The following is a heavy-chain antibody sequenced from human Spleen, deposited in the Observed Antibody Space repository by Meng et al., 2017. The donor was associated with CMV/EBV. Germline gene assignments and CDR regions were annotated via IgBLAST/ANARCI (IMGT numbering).Heavy chain of an antibody. V-gene: IGHV3-48*03. CDR1: GFTFSSYE. J-gene: IGHJ3*02. Sequence: GGSLRLSCAASGFTFSSYEMNWVRQAPGKGLEWVSYISSSGSTIYYADSVKGRFTISRDNAKNSLYLQMNSLRAEDTAVYYCARGSRRSSTRSGPPGIWGQGTMVTVSS. D-gene: IGHD2-2*01. CDR3: ARGSRRSSTRSGPPGI. CDR2: ISSSGSTI.